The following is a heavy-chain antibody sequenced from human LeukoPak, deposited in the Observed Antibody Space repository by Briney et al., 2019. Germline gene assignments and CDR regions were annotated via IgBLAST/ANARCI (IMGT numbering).Heavy chain of an antibody. Sequence: GGSLRLSCAASGFTFSSYAMHWVRQAPGKGLEWVAVISYDGSNKYYADSVKGRFTISRDNSKNTLYLQMNSLRAEDTAVYYCAREGTRRPGSYFDYWGQGTLDTVSS. CDR2: ISYDGSNK. CDR1: GFTFSSYA. V-gene: IGHV3-30-3*01. J-gene: IGHJ4*02. D-gene: IGHD1-1*01. CDR3: AREGTRRPGSYFDY.